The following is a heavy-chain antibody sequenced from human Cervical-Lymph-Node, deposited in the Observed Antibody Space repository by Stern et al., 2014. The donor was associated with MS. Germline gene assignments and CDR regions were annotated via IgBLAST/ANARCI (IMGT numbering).Heavy chain of an antibody. CDR1: GYTLTALS. CDR3: ATVSRYSYGLHY. Sequence: QVQLVQSGAEVKKPGASVKVSCKVSGYTLTALSMHWVRQAPGKGLAWMGGFDPEDGETIYAQKFQGRVTMNEDTSTDTAYMELSSLRSEDTAVYYCATVSRYSYGLHYWGQGTLVTVSS. J-gene: IGHJ4*02. D-gene: IGHD5-18*01. V-gene: IGHV1-24*01. CDR2: FDPEDGET.